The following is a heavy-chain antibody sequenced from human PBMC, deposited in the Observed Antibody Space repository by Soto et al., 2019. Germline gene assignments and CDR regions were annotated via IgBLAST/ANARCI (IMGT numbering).Heavy chain of an antibody. Sequence: SETLSLTCTVPGGSISSGNYFWSWIRQQPGKGLEWIGYIYYSGSTYYNPSLKSRVTISVDTSKNQFSLKLSSVTAADTAVYYCARHHYSDYQFHYWGQGTLVTVSS. CDR3: ARHHYSDYQFHY. D-gene: IGHD5-12*01. J-gene: IGHJ4*02. CDR2: IYYSGST. CDR1: GGSISSGNYF. V-gene: IGHV4-31*03.